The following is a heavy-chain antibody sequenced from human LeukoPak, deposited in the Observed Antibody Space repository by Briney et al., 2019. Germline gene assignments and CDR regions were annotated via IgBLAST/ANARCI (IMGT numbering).Heavy chain of an antibody. CDR2: IRTTAEGANYA. V-gene: IGHV3-48*02. Sequence: GGSLRPSCATSGFTFTDYPMNWVRQAPGKGLEWVSNIRTTAEGANYAYYADSVKGRVAISRDDAKNTLYLHMNSLRDDDTAVYYCATDQRYAFDYWGQGILVTVSS. D-gene: IGHD3-9*01. CDR1: GFTFTDYP. J-gene: IGHJ4*02. CDR3: ATDQRYAFDY.